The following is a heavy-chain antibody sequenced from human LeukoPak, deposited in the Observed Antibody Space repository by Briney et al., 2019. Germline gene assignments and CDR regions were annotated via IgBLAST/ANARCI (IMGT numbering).Heavy chain of an antibody. CDR2: INHSGST. J-gene: IGHJ5*02. D-gene: IGHD6-25*01. CDR1: GGSFSGYY. V-gene: IGHV4-34*01. CDR3: ARGRLRRLCWFDP. Sequence: TSETLSLTCAVYGGSFSGYYWSWIRQPPGKGLEWIGEINHSGSTNYNPSFKSRVTISVDTSKNQFSLKLSSVTAADTAVYYCARGRLRRLCWFDPWGQGTLVTVSS.